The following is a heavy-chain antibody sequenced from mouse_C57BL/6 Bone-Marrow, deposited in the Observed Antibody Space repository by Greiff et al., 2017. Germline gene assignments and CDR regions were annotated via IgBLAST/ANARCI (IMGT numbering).Heavy chain of an antibody. CDR1: GYSFTDYY. Sequence: EVQLQQSGPELVKPGASVKISCKASGYSFTDYYMNWVKQSHGKSLEWIGDINPNNGGTSYNQKFKGKATLTVDKYSSTAYMELRSRTSEDAAVYYWAWDYDVYFDVWGTGTTVTVSS. CDR3: AWDYDVYFDV. V-gene: IGHV1-26*01. D-gene: IGHD2-4*01. CDR2: INPNNGGT. J-gene: IGHJ1*03.